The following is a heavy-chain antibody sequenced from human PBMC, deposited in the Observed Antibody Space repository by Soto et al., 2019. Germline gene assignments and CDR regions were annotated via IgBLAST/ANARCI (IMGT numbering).Heavy chain of an antibody. Sequence: EESLKISCKGFGYNFPKYWITWVRQMPGKGLEWMGRIDPRDSKTDYSPPFQGHVTISVDKSISTAYLQWSSLKASDTAMYYCAIYPLDIESLTAKRPCGQGTLGTVS. D-gene: IGHD5-18*01. J-gene: IGHJ5*02. CDR3: AIYPLDIESLTAKRP. V-gene: IGHV5-10-1*01. CDR2: IDPRDSKT. CDR1: GYNFPKYW.